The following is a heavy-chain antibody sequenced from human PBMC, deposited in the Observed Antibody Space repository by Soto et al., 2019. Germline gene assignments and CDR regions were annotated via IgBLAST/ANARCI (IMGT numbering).Heavy chain of an antibody. CDR2: IIPIFGTA. CDR3: ARGGAARGLYYYYGMDV. V-gene: IGHV1-69*13. D-gene: IGHD6-6*01. Sequence: SVKVSCKASGGTFRSYAISWVRQAPGQGLEWMGGIIPIFGTANYAQKFQGRVTITADESTSTAYMELSSLRSEDTAVYYCARGGAARGLYYYYGMDVWGQGTTVNVSS. J-gene: IGHJ6*02. CDR1: GGTFRSYA.